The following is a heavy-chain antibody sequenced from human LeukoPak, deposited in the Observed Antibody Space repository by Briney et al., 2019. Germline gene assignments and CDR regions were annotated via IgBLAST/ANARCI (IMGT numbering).Heavy chain of an antibody. D-gene: IGHD1-14*01. CDR3: ARQFPYQSPDYYGMDV. CDR2: IYYSGST. CDR1: GGSISSSSYY. J-gene: IGHJ6*02. V-gene: IGHV4-39*01. Sequence: PSETLSLTCTVSGGSISSSSYYWGWIRQPPGKGLEWIGSIYYSGSTYYNPSLKSRVTISVNTFKNQFSLKLSSVTAADTAVYYCARQFPYQSPDYYGMDVWGQGTTVTVSS.